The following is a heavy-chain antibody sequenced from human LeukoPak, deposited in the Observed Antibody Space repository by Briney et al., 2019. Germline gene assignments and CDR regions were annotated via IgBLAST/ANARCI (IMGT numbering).Heavy chain of an antibody. CDR3: ARETVTTGNWFDP. D-gene: IGHD4-17*01. CDR1: GGSISSGGYY. CDR2: IYYSGST. Sequence: SETLSLTCTVSGGSISSGGYYWSWIRQHPGKGLEWIGYIYYSGSTYYNPSLKSRVTISVDTSKNQFSLKLSSVTAADTAVYYCARETVTTGNWFDPWGQGTLVTVSS. J-gene: IGHJ5*02. V-gene: IGHV4-31*03.